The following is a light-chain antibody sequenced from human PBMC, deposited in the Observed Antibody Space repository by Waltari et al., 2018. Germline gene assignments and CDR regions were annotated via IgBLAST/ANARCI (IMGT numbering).Light chain of an antibody. V-gene: IGKV1-39*01. CDR2: ATS. J-gene: IGKJ3*01. CDR1: QSVRTY. CDR3: QQSYSTPPIT. Sequence: DMQMTQSPSSLSASVGDSVTITCRASQSVRTYLNWYQQKPGTAPKLLIFATSSLQSGVPSRFSGSGSGTDFTLTISSLQPEDFGNYYCQQSYSTPPITFGPGTKVDIK.